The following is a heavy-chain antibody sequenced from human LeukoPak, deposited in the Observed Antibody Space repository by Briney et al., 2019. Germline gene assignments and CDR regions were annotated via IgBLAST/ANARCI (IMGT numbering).Heavy chain of an antibody. J-gene: IGHJ4*02. V-gene: IGHV3-23*01. CDR3: AKASRGFAYRLDF. CDR2: IIGSGGST. CDR1: GFMFSIHV. D-gene: IGHD3-16*02. Sequence: GGSLRLSCAASGFMFSIHVMSWVRQAPGKGLEWVSGIIGSGGSTYYADSVKGRFTISRDNSKNTLSLQMNSLRAEDTAIYYCAKASRGFAYRLDFWGQGTLVTVSS.